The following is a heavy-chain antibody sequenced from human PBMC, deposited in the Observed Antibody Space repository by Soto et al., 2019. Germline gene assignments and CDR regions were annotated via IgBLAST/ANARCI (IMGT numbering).Heavy chain of an antibody. D-gene: IGHD5-18*01. CDR1: GFSLSTSGVG. CDR2: IYWDDDK. V-gene: IGHV2-5*02. J-gene: IGHJ4*02. CDR3: AHVDTAMVYDY. Sequence: QITLKESGPTLVKPTQTLTLTCTFSGFSLSTSGVGVGWIRQPPGKALEWLALIYWDDDKRYSPSLKSRLTIPKDTTKNQVVLTMTNMDPVDTATYYCAHVDTAMVYDYWGQGTLVTVSS.